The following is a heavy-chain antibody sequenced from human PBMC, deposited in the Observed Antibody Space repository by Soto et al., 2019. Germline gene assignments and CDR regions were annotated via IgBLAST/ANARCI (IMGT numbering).Heavy chain of an antibody. V-gene: IGHV3-73*02. CDR3: IKYSGRPSTHAA. CDR2: IDRKTYNYAT. J-gene: IGHJ5*02. CDR1: GFTFSDIA. Sequence: EVQLVEAGGGLVQTGGSLKLSCAASGFTFSDIAMHWVRQASGKGLEWVGRIDRKTYNYATTYGASVKGRFTISRDDSKNMVYLQMNSLKTEDTAVYYCIKYSGRPSTHAALGQGTLVTVSS. D-gene: IGHD1-26*01.